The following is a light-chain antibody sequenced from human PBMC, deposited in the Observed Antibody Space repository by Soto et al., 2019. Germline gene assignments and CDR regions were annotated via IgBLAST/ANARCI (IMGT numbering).Light chain of an antibody. Sequence: QSALTQPASVSWSPGQSITISCTGTSSDVGGYNYVSWYQQHPGISPKLMFYDVINRPSVFSNRFSGSKSGNTASLTISGLQAEDEADYYCSSYSPSRQRVFGTGTKVTVL. CDR2: DVI. CDR1: SSDVGGYNY. V-gene: IGLV2-14*01. J-gene: IGLJ1*01. CDR3: SSYSPSRQRV.